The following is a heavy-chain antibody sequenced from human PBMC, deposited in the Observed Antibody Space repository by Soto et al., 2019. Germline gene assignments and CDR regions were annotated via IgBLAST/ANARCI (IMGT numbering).Heavy chain of an antibody. CDR1: GFTFSSYA. Sequence: PGGSLRLSCSASGFTFSSYAMHWVRQAAGKGLEYVSAISSNGGSTYYADSVKGRFTISRDNSKNTLYLQMSSLRAEDTAVYYCVKEISGRPHTYGMDVWGQGTTVTVSS. CDR3: VKEISGRPHTYGMDV. J-gene: IGHJ6*02. D-gene: IGHD6-19*01. CDR2: ISSNGGST. V-gene: IGHV3-64D*06.